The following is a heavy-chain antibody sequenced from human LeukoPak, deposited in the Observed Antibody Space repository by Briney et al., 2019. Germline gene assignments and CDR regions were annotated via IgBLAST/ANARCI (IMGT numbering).Heavy chain of an antibody. CDR3: ASGHIRGYSYGLNYYGMDV. Sequence: SETLSLTCTVSGYSISSGYYWGWIRQPPGKGLEWIGSIYHSGSTYYNPSLKSRVTISVDTSKNQFSLKLSSVTAADTAVYYCASGHIRGYSYGLNYYGMDVWGQGTTVTVSS. V-gene: IGHV4-38-2*02. D-gene: IGHD5-18*01. J-gene: IGHJ6*02. CDR2: IYHSGST. CDR1: GYSISSGYY.